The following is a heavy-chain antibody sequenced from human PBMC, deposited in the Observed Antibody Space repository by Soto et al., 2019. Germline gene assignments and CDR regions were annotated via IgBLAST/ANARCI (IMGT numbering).Heavy chain of an antibody. J-gene: IGHJ4*02. D-gene: IGHD2-15*01. CDR2: IYWDDDK. Sequence: QITLKESGPTLVKPTQTLTLTCTFSVFSLSTSGVGVGGIRQPPGKALEWLALIYWDDDKRYSPSLKSRLTITKDTSKNQVVLTMTNMYPVDTATYYCAHRPSYCSGGSCYSGFDYWGQGTLVTVSS. CDR3: AHRPSYCSGGSCYSGFDY. V-gene: IGHV2-5*02. CDR1: VFSLSTSGVG.